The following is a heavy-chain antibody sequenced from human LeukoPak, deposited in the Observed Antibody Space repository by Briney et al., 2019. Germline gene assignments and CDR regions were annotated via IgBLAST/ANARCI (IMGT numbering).Heavy chain of an antibody. D-gene: IGHD6-13*01. Sequence: GGSLRLSWAASGFTFSSYCIHWVRQPPGKGLEWVAFIRYDGSNKYYADSVKGRFTISRNNSKNPLYLHMNNLSAEDKAVYYCARRNNSSLDNVFDIWGQGTRVTVSS. CDR2: IRYDGSNK. CDR1: GFTFSSYC. V-gene: IGHV3-30*02. CDR3: ARRNNSSLDNVFDI. J-gene: IGHJ4*01.